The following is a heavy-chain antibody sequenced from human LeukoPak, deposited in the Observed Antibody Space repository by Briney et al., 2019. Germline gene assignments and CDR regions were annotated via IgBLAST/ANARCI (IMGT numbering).Heavy chain of an antibody. V-gene: IGHV5-51*01. CDR1: GYSFTSYW. D-gene: IGHD6-19*01. Sequence: GESLKISCKGSGYSFTSYWIGWVRKMPGKGLGWMGIIYPGDSDTRYSPSFQGQVTISADKSISTAYLQWSSLKASDTAMYYCARHGYYSSGWYSGNAFDIWGQGTMVTVSS. J-gene: IGHJ3*02. CDR2: IYPGDSDT. CDR3: ARHGYYSSGWYSGNAFDI.